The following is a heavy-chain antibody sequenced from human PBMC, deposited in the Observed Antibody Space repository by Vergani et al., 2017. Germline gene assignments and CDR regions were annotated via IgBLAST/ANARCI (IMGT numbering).Heavy chain of an antibody. J-gene: IGHJ4*02. CDR2: IWDDGSKK. D-gene: IGHD2/OR15-2a*01. Sequence: VDLVESGGGFVQPGGSRRLSCAASGFSFRTFSMFWVRQPPGKGLEWVALIWDDGSKKNYGDSMKGRFTISRDNSKDTLYLEMNSLRGEDSAVYYCVRHSWFRSCKSVNCSSWDYWGQGTPVTVSS. V-gene: IGHV3-33*08. CDR1: GFSFRTFS. CDR3: VRHSWFRSCKSVNCSSWDY.